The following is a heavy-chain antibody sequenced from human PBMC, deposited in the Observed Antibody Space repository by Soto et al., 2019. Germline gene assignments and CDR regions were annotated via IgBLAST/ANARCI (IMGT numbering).Heavy chain of an antibody. CDR2: INAGNGNS. D-gene: IGHD2-2*01. CDR1: GYPFSTYA. V-gene: IGHV1-3*05. CDR3: ATSTYCSSSTCYQWYGMDV. Sequence: QVQLVQSGAEEKKPGASVTVSCKASGYPFSTYAMHWVRQSPGQGLEWMGWINAGNGNSKYSQKFQGRVTITRDTSANTAYMELDRLRSEDTAVYYCATSTYCSSSTCYQWYGMDVWGQGTTVTVS. J-gene: IGHJ6*02.